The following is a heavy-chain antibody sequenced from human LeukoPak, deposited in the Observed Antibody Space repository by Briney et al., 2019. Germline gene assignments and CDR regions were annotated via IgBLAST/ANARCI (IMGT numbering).Heavy chain of an antibody. Sequence: GGSLRLSCAASGFTFSSYAMPWVRQAPGKGLEWVAVISYDGSNKYYADSVKGRFTISRDNSKNTLYLQMNSLRAEDTAVYYCAKVVEQQLVPVYYFDYWGQGTLVTVSS. CDR2: ISYDGSNK. CDR3: AKVVEQQLVPVYYFDY. J-gene: IGHJ4*02. V-gene: IGHV3-30-3*01. D-gene: IGHD6-13*01. CDR1: GFTFSSYA.